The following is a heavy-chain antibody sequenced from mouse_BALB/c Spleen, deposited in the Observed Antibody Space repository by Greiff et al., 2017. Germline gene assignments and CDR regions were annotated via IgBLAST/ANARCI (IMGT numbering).Heavy chain of an antibody. J-gene: IGHJ2*01. CDR3: ARWDYYGSSPYFDY. CDR1: GFTFSSFG. D-gene: IGHD1-1*01. Sequence: EVKVEESGGGLVQPGGSRKLSCAASGFTFSSFGMHWVRQAPEKGLEWVAYISSGSSTIYYADTVKGRFTISRDNPKNTLFLQMTSLRSEDTAMYYCARWDYYGSSPYFDYWGQGTTLTVSS. V-gene: IGHV5-17*02. CDR2: ISSGSSTI.